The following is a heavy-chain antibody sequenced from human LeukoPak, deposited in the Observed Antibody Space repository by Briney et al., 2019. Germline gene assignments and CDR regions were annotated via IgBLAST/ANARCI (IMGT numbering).Heavy chain of an antibody. Sequence: PSETLSLTCTVSGYSISSGYYWGWIRQPPGKGLEWIGSIYHSGSTYSNPSLKSRVTISVDTSKNQFSLKLSSVTAADTAVYYCASEAYYYDSSGYYKYWGQGTLVTVSS. D-gene: IGHD3-22*01. CDR2: IYHSGST. J-gene: IGHJ4*02. CDR1: GYSISSGYY. CDR3: ASEAYYYDSSGYYKY. V-gene: IGHV4-38-2*02.